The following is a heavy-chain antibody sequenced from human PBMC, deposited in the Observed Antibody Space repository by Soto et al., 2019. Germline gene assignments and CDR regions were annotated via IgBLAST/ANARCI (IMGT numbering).Heavy chain of an antibody. CDR2: ISGGSAYI. CDR3: VRVWRLVGRYGMDV. V-gene: IGHV3-21*02. Sequence: EVQLVESGGGLVKPGGSLRLSCVGPRFIFSSYYMNWVRQAPGKGLEWVSSISGGSAYIYYADSVKGRFTISRDNAKNSLYLEMNSLRVEDTAVYYCVRVWRLVGRYGMDVWGQGTTVTVSS. CDR1: RFIFSSYY. D-gene: IGHD6-25*01. J-gene: IGHJ6*02.